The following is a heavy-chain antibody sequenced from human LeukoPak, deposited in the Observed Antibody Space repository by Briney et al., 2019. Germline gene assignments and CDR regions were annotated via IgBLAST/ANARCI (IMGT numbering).Heavy chain of an antibody. CDR1: GGSISSGSYY. D-gene: IGHD3-9*01. CDR2: IYYSGST. J-gene: IGHJ3*02. CDR3: ARRSYYHILTGYYGAFDI. Sequence: PSQTLPLTCTVSGGSISSGSYYWSWIRQPPGKGLEWIGYIYYSGSTNYNPSLKSRVTISVDTSKNQFSLKLSSVTAADTAVYYCARRSYYHILTGYYGAFDIWGQGTMVTVSS. V-gene: IGHV4-61*01.